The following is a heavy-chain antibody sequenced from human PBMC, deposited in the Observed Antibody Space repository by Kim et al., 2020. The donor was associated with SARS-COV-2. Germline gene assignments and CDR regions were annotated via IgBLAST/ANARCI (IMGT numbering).Heavy chain of an antibody. CDR3: AREGMATIQVDY. J-gene: IGHJ4*02. CDR1: GGSISSSSYY. D-gene: IGHD5-12*01. Sequence: SETLSLTCTVSGGSISSSSYYWGWIRQPPGKGLEWIGSIYYSGSTYYNPSLKSRVTISVDTSKNQFSLKLSSVTAADTAVYYCAREGMATIQVDYWGQGT. V-gene: IGHV4-39*07. CDR2: IYYSGST.